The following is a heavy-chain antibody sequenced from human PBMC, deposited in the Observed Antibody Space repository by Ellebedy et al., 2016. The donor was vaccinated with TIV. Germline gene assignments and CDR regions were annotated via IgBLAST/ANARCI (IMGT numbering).Heavy chain of an antibody. D-gene: IGHD3-22*01. Sequence: ASVKVSCKASGDTLTNHYVHWVRQAPGQGPEWMGVIHPGGVYTDFAQKLQGRLTLTRDTSTSTVYMELSSLRSEDSAVYYCVTFSGSSGSFDHWGQGTLVTVSS. CDR3: VTFSGSSGSFDH. V-gene: IGHV1-46*01. CDR1: GDTLTNHY. CDR2: IHPGGVYT. J-gene: IGHJ4*02.